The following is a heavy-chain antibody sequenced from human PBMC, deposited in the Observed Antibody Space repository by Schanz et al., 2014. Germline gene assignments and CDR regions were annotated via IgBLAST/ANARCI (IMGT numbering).Heavy chain of an antibody. D-gene: IGHD5-18*01. V-gene: IGHV3-30*18. J-gene: IGHJ4*02. CDR2: ISYDGSSK. Sequence: QVQLVESGGGVVQPGRSLRLSCAASGFTFRSYGMHWVRQAPGKGLEWVALISYDGSSKNHADSVQGRFTISRDNSKNTFYLHMNSLRNEDTAVYFCAKDRGDGYSNGIFQYWGLGTLVTVSS. CDR1: GFTFRSYG. CDR3: AKDRGDGYSNGIFQY.